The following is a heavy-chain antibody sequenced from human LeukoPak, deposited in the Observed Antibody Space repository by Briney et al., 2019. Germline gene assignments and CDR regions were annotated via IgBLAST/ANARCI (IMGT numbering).Heavy chain of an antibody. D-gene: IGHD2-21*02. CDR2: INPNSGGT. CDR1: GYTFTGYY. V-gene: IGHV1-2*02. J-gene: IGHJ3*02. Sequence: GASVKVSCKASGYTFTGYYLHWVRQAPGQGLEWMGWINPNSGGTNYAQKFQGRVTMTRDTSISTAYMELSRLRSDDTAVYYCARYVVVTAMMPVDAFDIWGQGTMVTVSS. CDR3: ARYVVVTAMMPVDAFDI.